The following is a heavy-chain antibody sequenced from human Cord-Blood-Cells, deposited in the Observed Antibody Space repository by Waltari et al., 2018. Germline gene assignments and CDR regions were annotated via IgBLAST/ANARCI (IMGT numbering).Heavy chain of an antibody. CDR2: INPNRGGT. CDR1: GSTFPGYY. CDR3: ARVVSVVVPAAIDY. J-gene: IGHJ4*02. V-gene: IGHV1-2*02. D-gene: IGHD2-2*01. Sequence: QVQLVQSGAEVKKPGASVKVSCRAPGSTFPGYYMHWVRQAPGQGLEWMGWINPNRGGTNYAQKFQGRVTMTRDTSISTAYMELSRLRSDDTAVYYCARVVSVVVPAAIDYWGQGTLVTVSS.